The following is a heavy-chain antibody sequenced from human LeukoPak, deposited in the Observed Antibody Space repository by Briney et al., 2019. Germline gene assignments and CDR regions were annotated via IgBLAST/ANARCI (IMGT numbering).Heavy chain of an antibody. CDR1: GYTFTSYG. Sequence: GASVKVSCKASGYTFTSYGISWVRQAPGQGLEWMGWISAYNGNTNYAQKLQGRVTMTTDTSTSTAYMELRSLRSDDTAVYYCATSNPGYYYDSSGQLGIGNAFDIWGQGTMVTVSS. J-gene: IGHJ3*02. CDR2: ISAYNGNT. V-gene: IGHV1-18*01. D-gene: IGHD3-22*01. CDR3: ATSNPGYYYDSSGQLGIGNAFDI.